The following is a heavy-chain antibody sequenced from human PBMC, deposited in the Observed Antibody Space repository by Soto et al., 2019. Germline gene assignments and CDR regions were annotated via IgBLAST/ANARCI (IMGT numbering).Heavy chain of an antibody. CDR3: ARDEEGDREFDY. J-gene: IGHJ4*02. D-gene: IGHD2-21*02. Sequence: PGGSLRLSCAASGFIFSSYSMNWVRQAPGKGLEWVSYISGSSATLYADSVKGRVTISRDDSKNSVYLDMNSLRDDDTAVYYCARDEEGDREFDYWGQGTLVTVSS. V-gene: IGHV3-48*02. CDR1: GFIFSSYS. CDR2: ISGSSAT.